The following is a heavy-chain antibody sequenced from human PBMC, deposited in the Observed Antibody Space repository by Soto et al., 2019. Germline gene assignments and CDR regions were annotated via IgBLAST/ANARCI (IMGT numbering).Heavy chain of an antibody. CDR1: GQPFSGHS. V-gene: IGHV4-34*01. D-gene: IGHD1-1*01. CDR3: ARGSGIVALPGELEDVNYDY. J-gene: IGHJ4*02. CDR2: INESGST. Sequence: QVQLQQWGAGLVKPSETLSLSCAVYGQPFSGHSWAWIRQPPGKGLEWIGEINESGSTYYNPSLKSQVTNSTDTSKNQFSLKLSSVSAADTAAYFCARGSGIVALPGELEDVNYDYWGQGTLVNVSS.